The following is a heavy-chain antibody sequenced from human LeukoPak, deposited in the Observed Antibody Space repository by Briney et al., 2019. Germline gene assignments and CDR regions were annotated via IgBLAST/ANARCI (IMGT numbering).Heavy chain of an antibody. Sequence: SQTLSLTCTVSGGSISSGDYYWSWIRQPPGKGLEWIGYIYYSGSTYYNPSLKSRITISLDTSMSHFSLKLGSVTAADTAVYYCARVQKTNSGSGTSIFDYWGQGTLVTVSS. V-gene: IGHV4-30-4*01. CDR2: IYYSGST. CDR3: ARVQKTNSGSGTSIFDY. CDR1: GGSISSGDYY. D-gene: IGHD3-10*01. J-gene: IGHJ4*02.